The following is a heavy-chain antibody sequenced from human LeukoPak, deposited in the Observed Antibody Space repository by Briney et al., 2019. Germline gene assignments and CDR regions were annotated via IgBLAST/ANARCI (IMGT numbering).Heavy chain of an antibody. Sequence: PGGSLRLSCAASGFTFSHYWMGWARQAPGKGLEWVANIMKDGSVEQYVDSVKGRFTISRDNAKNSLYLQMNSLRAEDTAVYYCARHDYGPSLDAFDIWGQGTMVTVSS. J-gene: IGHJ3*02. D-gene: IGHD4-17*01. CDR1: GFTFSHYW. CDR3: ARHDYGPSLDAFDI. CDR2: IMKDGSVE. V-gene: IGHV3-7*01.